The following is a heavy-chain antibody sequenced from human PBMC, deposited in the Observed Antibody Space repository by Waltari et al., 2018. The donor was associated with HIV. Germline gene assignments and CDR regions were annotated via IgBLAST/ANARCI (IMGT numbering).Heavy chain of an antibody. CDR2: ISSSGTI. CDR1: GFTFSSYT. J-gene: IGHJ3*02. CDR3: ARERNDFWSGYIPAFDI. Sequence: EVQLVESGGGLVQPGGSLRLSCAASGFTFSSYTMNWVRQAPGKGLEWVSYISSSGTIYDGDSVKGRFTISRDNAKNSLYLQMNSLRDEDTAVYYCARERNDFWSGYIPAFDIWGQGTMVTVSS. V-gene: IGHV3-48*02. D-gene: IGHD3-3*01.